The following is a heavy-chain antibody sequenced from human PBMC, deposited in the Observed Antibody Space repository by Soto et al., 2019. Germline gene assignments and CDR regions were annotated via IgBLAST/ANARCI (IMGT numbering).Heavy chain of an antibody. CDR2: ISFDASRK. J-gene: IGHJ4*02. D-gene: IGHD1-26*01. Sequence: LRLSCATSGFNFRNFGMHWVRQAPGKGLEWVTFISFDASRKYYPDSLKGRFTVSRDNSNNTLFLQMNSLNVEDTAIYYCVRDFVGPGLDYWGQGTLVTVSS. CDR3: VRDFVGPGLDY. CDR1: GFNFRNFG. V-gene: IGHV3-33*05.